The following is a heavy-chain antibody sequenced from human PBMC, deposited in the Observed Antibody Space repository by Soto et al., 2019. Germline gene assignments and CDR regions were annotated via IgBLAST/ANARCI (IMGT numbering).Heavy chain of an antibody. Sequence: GSLRLSCAASGFNVNIDYMNWVRQSPGKGLEWVASIYSGETTYYADSVRGRFTISSDKSKNTLYFQLSSLRIEDTAVYYCTRDGRGLGRLSLFEYWGQGVLVTVS. V-gene: IGHV3-53*01. CDR3: TRDGRGLGRLSLFEY. D-gene: IGHD2-21*02. J-gene: IGHJ4*02. CDR2: IYSGETT. CDR1: GFNVNIDY.